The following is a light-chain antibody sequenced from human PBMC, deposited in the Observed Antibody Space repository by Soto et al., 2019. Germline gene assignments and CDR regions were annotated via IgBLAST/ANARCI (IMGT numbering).Light chain of an antibody. CDR2: GSS. J-gene: IGKJ2*01. CDR1: QSVSNKY. CDR3: QQYGRSPPYT. V-gene: IGKV3-20*01. Sequence: EVVLTQSPGTLSLSPGERATLSCRASQSVSNKYLAWYQRKPGQAPRLLIFGSSDRATGIPDRFSGSGSGTDFTLTISRLEPEDFAVYYCQQYGRSPPYTFGQGTKLEIK.